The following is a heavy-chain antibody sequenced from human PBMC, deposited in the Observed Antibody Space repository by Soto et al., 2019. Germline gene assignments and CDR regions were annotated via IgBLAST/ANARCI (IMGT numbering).Heavy chain of an antibody. CDR2: MNPNSGNT. D-gene: IGHD3-3*01. Sequence: ASVKVSCKASGYTFTSYDINWVRQATGQGLEWMGWMNPNSGNTGYAQKFQGRVTMTRNTSISTAYMELSSLRSEDTAVYYCARAQKISGGPGYYDFWSGYYKIPYDAFDIWGQGTMVTVSS. J-gene: IGHJ3*02. CDR3: ARAQKISGGPGYYDFWSGYYKIPYDAFDI. CDR1: GYTFTSYD. V-gene: IGHV1-8*01.